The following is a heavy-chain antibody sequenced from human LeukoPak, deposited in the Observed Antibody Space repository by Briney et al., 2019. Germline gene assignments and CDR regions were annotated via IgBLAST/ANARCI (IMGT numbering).Heavy chain of an antibody. J-gene: IGHJ4*02. CDR2: IFPGDSKT. CDR3: ARLWFGELGGIDY. CDR1: GYSFTYYW. Sequence: VESLKISCMTSGYSFTYYWIGWVRQMPGRGLEWLGVIFPGDSKTRYGPSFQGQVTISADRSSSTAYLQWSSLQASDTAMYYCARLWFGELGGIDYWGQGTLVTVSS. D-gene: IGHD3-10*01. V-gene: IGHV5-51*01.